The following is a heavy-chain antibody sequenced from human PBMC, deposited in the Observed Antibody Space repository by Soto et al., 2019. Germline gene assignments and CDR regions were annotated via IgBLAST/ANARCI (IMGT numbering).Heavy chain of an antibody. D-gene: IGHD3-3*01. J-gene: IGHJ4*02. Sequence: EVQLLESGGGLVQPGGSLRLSCAASGFTFSSYAMSWVRQAPGKGLAWVSAISGSGGSTYYADSVKGRFTISRDNSKNTLYLQMNSLRAEDTAVYYCAKDPSGDFWSGYYGYWGQGTLVTVSS. V-gene: IGHV3-23*01. CDR2: ISGSGGST. CDR3: AKDPSGDFWSGYYGY. CDR1: GFTFSSYA.